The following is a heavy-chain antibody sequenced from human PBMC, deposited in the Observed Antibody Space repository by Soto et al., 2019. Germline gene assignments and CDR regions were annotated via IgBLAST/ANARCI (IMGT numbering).Heavy chain of an antibody. D-gene: IGHD3-22*01. V-gene: IGHV1-3*01. CDR1: GYTFTSYA. CDR2: INAGNGNT. Sequence: ASVKVSCKASGYTFTSYAMHWVRQAPGQRLEWMGWINAGNGNTKYSQKFQGRVTMTTDTSTSTAYMELRSLRSDDTAVYYCARDYYDSSGYYYGAFDIWGQGTMVTVSS. J-gene: IGHJ3*02. CDR3: ARDYYDSSGYYYGAFDI.